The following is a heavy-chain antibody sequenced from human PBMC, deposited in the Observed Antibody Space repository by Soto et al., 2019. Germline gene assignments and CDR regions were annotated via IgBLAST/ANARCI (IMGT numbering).Heavy chain of an antibody. CDR1: GGSISSGGYS. J-gene: IGHJ3*02. Sequence: SETLSLTCAVSGGSISSGGYSWSWIRQPPGKGLEWIGYIYHSGSTYYNPSLKSRVTISVDRSKNQFSLKLSSVTAADTAVYYCAREVYYDSSGYYHGRAFDIWGQGTMVTVS. CDR3: AREVYYDSSGYYHGRAFDI. D-gene: IGHD3-22*01. CDR2: IYHSGST. V-gene: IGHV4-30-2*01.